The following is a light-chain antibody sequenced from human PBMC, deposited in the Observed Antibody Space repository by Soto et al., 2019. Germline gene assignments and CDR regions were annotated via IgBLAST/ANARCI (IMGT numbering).Light chain of an antibody. CDR2: GAS. Sequence: EIVMTQSPATLSVSPGEKATLSCRASESVSNKLAWYQQRPGQAPMLLIYGASTRATAIPARFSGSGSGTELTLTITSLQSEDFAVSACQQNDDWPDTFGQATKVEIK. J-gene: IGKJ1*01. CDR3: QQNDDWPDT. V-gene: IGKV3-15*01. CDR1: ESVSNK.